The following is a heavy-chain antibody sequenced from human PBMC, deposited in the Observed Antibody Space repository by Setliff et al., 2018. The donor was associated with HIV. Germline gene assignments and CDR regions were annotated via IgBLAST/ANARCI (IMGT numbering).Heavy chain of an antibody. D-gene: IGHD4-4*01. CDR1: GFTFSSYA. CDR3: AKDSDYSNYGGLDY. Sequence: GGSLRLSCAASGFTFSSYAMSWVRQAPGKGLEWVSGISGSGGSTYYADSVKGRITISRDNSKNTLYLQMNSLRAEDTAVYYCAKDSDYSNYGGLDYWGQGTLVTVSS. CDR2: ISGSGGST. J-gene: IGHJ4*02. V-gene: IGHV3-23*01.